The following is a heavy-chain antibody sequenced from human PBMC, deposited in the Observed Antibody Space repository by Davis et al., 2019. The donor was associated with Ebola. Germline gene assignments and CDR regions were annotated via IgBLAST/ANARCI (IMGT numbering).Heavy chain of an antibody. J-gene: IGHJ4*02. CDR2: INHSGNT. CDR1: GGSLCEYY. CDR3: ARGLPMGIL. V-gene: IGHV4-34*01. D-gene: IGHD2-8*01. Sequence: QTLSLTCAIHGGSLCEYYWSWIRPPPGKGLEWIGEINHSGNTNYNPSLQSRVSMSVDTSKNQFSLTVNTVTTADTAVYYCARGLPMGILWGQGSLVTVSS.